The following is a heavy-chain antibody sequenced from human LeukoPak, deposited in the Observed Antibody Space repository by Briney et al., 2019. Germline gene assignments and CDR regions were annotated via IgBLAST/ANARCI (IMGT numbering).Heavy chain of an antibody. Sequence: QPGGSLRLSCAASGFTFSSFGMHWVRQAPGQGLEWVAVISYDGSNKYYADSVKGRFTISRDNAKNSLYLQMNSLRAEDTAVYYCAELGITMIGGVWGKGTTVTISS. D-gene: IGHD3-10*02. V-gene: IGHV3-30*18. CDR2: ISYDGSNK. CDR3: AELGITMIGGV. J-gene: IGHJ6*04. CDR1: GFTFSSFG.